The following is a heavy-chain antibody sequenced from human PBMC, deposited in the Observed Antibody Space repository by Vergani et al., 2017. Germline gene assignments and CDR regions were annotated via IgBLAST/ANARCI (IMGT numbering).Heavy chain of an antibody. J-gene: IGHJ4*02. CDR3: ARITYTSKAFDY. Sequence: QVTLTESGPALVKPTQTLTLTCTFSGFSLSTSGMCVIWLRHPPGKALEWHARIDWDDDKYYSTSLKTRLTISKDTTKNQVVLTMTNMAPVDTATYYCARITYTSKAFDYCVQGTLVTVSS. V-gene: IGHV2-70*15. CDR1: GFSLSTSGMC. CDR2: IDWDDDK. D-gene: IGHD1-20*01.